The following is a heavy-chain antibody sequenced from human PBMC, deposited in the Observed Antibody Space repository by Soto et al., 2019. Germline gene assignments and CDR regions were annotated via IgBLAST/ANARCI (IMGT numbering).Heavy chain of an antibody. CDR1: GYTFTSYG. V-gene: IGHV1-18*01. Sequence: GASVKVSCKASGYTFTSYGISWVRQAPGQGLEWMGWINAYNGNTNYAQKLQGRVTMTTDTSTSTAYMVLSRLRSDDTAVYYCARGEGWRNTADILLGVYGMDVWGQGTTVTVSS. CDR3: ARGEGWRNTADILLGVYGMDV. J-gene: IGHJ6*02. D-gene: IGHD5-18*01. CDR2: INAYNGNT.